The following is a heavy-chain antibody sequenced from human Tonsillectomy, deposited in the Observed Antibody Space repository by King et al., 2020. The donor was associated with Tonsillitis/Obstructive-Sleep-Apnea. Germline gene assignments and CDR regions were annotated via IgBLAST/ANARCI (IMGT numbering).Heavy chain of an antibody. CDR3: ARQEGSISSSVVDS. CDR1: GFTVSSNY. J-gene: IGHJ4*02. D-gene: IGHD6-6*01. CDR2: IYSGGST. Sequence: VQLVESGGGLVQPGGSLRLSCAASGFTVSSNYMSWVRQAPGKGLECVSVIYSGGSTYYADSVKGRFTISRDNSKNTLYLQMNSLRAEDTAVYYCARQEGSISSSVVDSWGQGTLFTVS. V-gene: IGHV3-66*04.